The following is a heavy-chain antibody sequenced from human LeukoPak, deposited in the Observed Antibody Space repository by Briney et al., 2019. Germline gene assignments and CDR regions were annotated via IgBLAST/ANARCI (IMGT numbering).Heavy chain of an antibody. CDR1: GFTFSSHA. Sequence: GGSVSLSCAASGFTFSSHAMSCLRPPPGEGVEGGANIKQDGSEKNYVDSVKGRFTISRDNAKNSLYLQMNSLRAEDTAVYYCAKGWSSGWFEFFDYWGQGTLVTVSS. J-gene: IGHJ4*02. CDR3: AKGWSSGWFEFFDY. CDR2: IKQDGSEK. V-gene: IGHV3-7*01. D-gene: IGHD6-19*01.